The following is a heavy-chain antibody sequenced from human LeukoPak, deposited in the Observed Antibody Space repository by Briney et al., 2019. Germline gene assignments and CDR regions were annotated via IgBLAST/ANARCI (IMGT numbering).Heavy chain of an antibody. CDR1: GFTFSSYA. CDR2: ISGRGGST. Sequence: GGSLRLSCAASGFTFSSYAMSWVRQAPGKGLEWVSGISGRGGSTYYADSVKGRFTISRDNSKNTLYLQMNSLRAEDTAVYYCAKDPGGLYNYYMNVWGKGTPVTVSS. J-gene: IGHJ6*03. V-gene: IGHV3-23*01. CDR3: AKDPGGLYNYYMNV. D-gene: IGHD3-10*01.